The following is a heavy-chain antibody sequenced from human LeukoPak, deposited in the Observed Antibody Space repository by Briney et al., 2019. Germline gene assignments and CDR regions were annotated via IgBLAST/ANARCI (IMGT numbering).Heavy chain of an antibody. D-gene: IGHD3-9*01. Sequence: SVKVSCKASGGTFSSYAISWVRQAPGQGLEWMGRIIPILGIANYAQKFQGRVTITADESTSTAYMELSSLRSEDTAVYYCARGAGYYKPLVYWGQGTLVTVSS. J-gene: IGHJ4*02. CDR2: IIPILGIA. V-gene: IGHV1-69*04. CDR1: GGTFSSYA. CDR3: ARGAGYYKPLVY.